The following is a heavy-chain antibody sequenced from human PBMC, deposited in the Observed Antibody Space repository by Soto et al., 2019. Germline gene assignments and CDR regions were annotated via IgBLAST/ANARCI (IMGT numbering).Heavy chain of an antibody. Sequence: QVQLVQSGAEVKKPGSSVKISCKTSGDSFKNYAIGWVRQVPGQGLEWTGSIIPLFGTTNYARIFEGRVTITADKSTTTVYMELGSLRSEDTAVYYRARLDSTMITFDYWGQGTLVTVSS. CDR2: IIPLFGTT. V-gene: IGHV1-69*06. CDR1: GDSFKNYA. D-gene: IGHD5-18*01. CDR3: ARLDSTMITFDY. J-gene: IGHJ4*02.